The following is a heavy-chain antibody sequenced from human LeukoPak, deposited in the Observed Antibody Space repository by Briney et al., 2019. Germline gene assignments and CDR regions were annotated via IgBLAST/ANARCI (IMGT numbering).Heavy chain of an antibody. CDR3: ARDGSTPPYYYYYYMDV. V-gene: IGHV3-74*01. J-gene: IGHJ6*03. D-gene: IGHD1-7*01. CDR1: GFTFRSYW. Sequence: GSLRLSCAASGFTFRSYWMHLVRQAPGEGLVWVLRINSDGSSTSYADSVKGRFTISRDNAKNTLYLQMKSLRAEDTAVYYCARDGSTPPYYYYYYMDVWGTGTTVTVSS. CDR2: INSDGSST.